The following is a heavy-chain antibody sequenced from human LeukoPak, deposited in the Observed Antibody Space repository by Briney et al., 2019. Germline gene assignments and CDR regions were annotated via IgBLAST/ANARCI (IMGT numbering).Heavy chain of an antibody. D-gene: IGHD2-15*01. CDR3: ARAPGLVVVAAGGAFDI. V-gene: IGHV1-2*02. J-gene: IGHJ3*02. CDR2: INPNSGGT. Sequence: ASVKVSCKASGYTFTGYYMHWVRQAPGQGLEWMGWINPNSGGTNYAQKSQGRVTMTRDTSTSTVYMELSSLRSEDTAVYYCARAPGLVVVAAGGAFDIWGQGTMVTVSS. CDR1: GYTFTGYY.